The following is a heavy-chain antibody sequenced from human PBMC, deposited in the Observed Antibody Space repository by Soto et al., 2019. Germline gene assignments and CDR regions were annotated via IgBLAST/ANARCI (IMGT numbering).Heavy chain of an antibody. D-gene: IGHD5-18*01. CDR3: ARDSKDTAMVNGVSSWFDP. CDR1: GYTFTNYG. CDR2: ISAYNGNT. Sequence: ASVKVSCKASGYTFTNYGISWVRQAPGQGLEWMGWISAYNGNTNYAQKLQGRVTMTTDTSTSTAYMELRSLRSDDTAVYYCARDSKDTAMVNGVSSWFDPWGQGTLVTVSS. J-gene: IGHJ5*02. V-gene: IGHV1-18*01.